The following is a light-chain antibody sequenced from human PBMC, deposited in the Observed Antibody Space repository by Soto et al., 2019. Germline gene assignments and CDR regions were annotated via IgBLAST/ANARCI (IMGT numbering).Light chain of an antibody. V-gene: IGKV3-11*01. J-gene: IGKJ4*01. CDR3: QQRSHWPPH. CDR1: QSVSCY. Sequence: EIVLTQSPATLSLSPGERATLSCRALQSVSCYLAWYQQKPCQAPRLLIYDASNRATAIPARFSGSGSGTDFTLAISSLEREDVAVYYCQQRSHWPPHFGGGTKVEIK. CDR2: DAS.